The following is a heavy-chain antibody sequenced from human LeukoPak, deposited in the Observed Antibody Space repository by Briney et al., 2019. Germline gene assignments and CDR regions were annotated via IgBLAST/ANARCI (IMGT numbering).Heavy chain of an antibody. D-gene: IGHD5-18*01. CDR1: GGSISSYY. CDR2: IYYSGST. V-gene: IGHV4-59*01. CDR3: ASYSYGNFDY. J-gene: IGHJ4*02. Sequence: SERLSLTCTVSGGSISSYYWSWIRQPPGKGLEWIGYIYYSGSTNYNPSLKNRVTISVDTSKNQFSLKLSSVTAADTAVYYCASYSYGNFDYWGQGTLVTVSS.